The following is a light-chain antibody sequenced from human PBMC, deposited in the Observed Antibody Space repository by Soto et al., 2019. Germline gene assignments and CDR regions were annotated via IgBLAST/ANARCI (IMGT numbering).Light chain of an antibody. CDR1: QSVLSSSNNKNF. CDR2: WAS. J-gene: IGKJ4*01. Sequence: DIVMTQSPDSLAVSLGERATINCKPSQSVLSSSNNKNFLAWYQQKPGQPPKLLISWASTRESGAPDRFSGSGSGTDFTLTISSLQAEDVAVYYCQQYYSAPLTFGGGTKVEIK. V-gene: IGKV4-1*01. CDR3: QQYYSAPLT.